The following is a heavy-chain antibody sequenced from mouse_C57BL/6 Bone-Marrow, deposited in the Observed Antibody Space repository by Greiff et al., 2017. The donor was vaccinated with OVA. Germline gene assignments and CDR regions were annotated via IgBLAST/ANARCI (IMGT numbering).Heavy chain of an antibody. V-gene: IGHV5-17*01. CDR3: ARPDFYYYGSSFPPEFAY. J-gene: IGHJ3*01. CDR1: GFTFSDYG. CDR2: ISSGSSTI. Sequence: EVKLMESGGGLVKPGGSLKLSCAASGFTFSDYGMHWVRQAPEKGLEWVAYISSGSSTIYYADTVKGRFTISRDNAKNTLFLQMTSLRSEDTAMYYCARPDFYYYGSSFPPEFAYWGQGTLVTVSA. D-gene: IGHD1-1*01.